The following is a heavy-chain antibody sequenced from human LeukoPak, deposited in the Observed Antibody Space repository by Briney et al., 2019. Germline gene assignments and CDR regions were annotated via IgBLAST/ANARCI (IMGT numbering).Heavy chain of an antibody. CDR2: IYTSGST. V-gene: IGHV4-4*07. CDR3: ARGPFTNDAFDI. Sequence: SETLSLTCTVSGGSISSYYWSWIRQPAGKGLQWIGRIYTSGSTNYNSSLKSRVTMSVDTSKNQCSLKLSSVTAADTAVYYCARGPFTNDAFDIWGQGTMVTVSS. CDR1: GGSISSYY. J-gene: IGHJ3*02. D-gene: IGHD2-8*01.